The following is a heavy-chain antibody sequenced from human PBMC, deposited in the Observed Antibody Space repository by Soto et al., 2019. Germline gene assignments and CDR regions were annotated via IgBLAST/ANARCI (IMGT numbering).Heavy chain of an antibody. CDR1: GYTFTSYG. V-gene: IGHV1-18*04. D-gene: IGHD3-22*01. Sequence: ASVKVSCKASGYTFTSYGISWVRQAPGQGLEWMGWISTFHGNTNYAQKFQGSVTMTTDTSTSTAYMELRSLTSGDTAIYYCARDTYDTTGYPLDSWGQGTLVTVSS. CDR2: ISTFHGNT. J-gene: IGHJ4*02. CDR3: ARDTYDTTGYPLDS.